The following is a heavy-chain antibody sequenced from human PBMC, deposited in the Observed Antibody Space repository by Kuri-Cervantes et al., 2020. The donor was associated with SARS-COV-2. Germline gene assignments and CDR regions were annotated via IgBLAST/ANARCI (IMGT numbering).Heavy chain of an antibody. V-gene: IGHV4-38-2*01. J-gene: IGHJ4*02. CDR1: GYSLSSGYY. Sequence: SETLSLTCAVSGYSLSSGYYWGWIRQPPGKGLEWIGSIYHSGSTYYNPSLKSRVTISVDTSKNQFSLKLSSVTAADTAVYYCARGSRYDFWSGFLFDYWGQGTLVTVSS. CDR2: IYHSGST. D-gene: IGHD3-3*01. CDR3: ARGSRYDFWSGFLFDY.